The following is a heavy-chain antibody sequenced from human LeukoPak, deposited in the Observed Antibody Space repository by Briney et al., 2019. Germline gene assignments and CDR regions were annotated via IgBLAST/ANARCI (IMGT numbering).Heavy chain of an antibody. CDR2: INHSGST. CDR1: GGSFSGYY. D-gene: IGHD2-2*01. V-gene: IGHV4-34*01. J-gene: IGHJ4*02. CDR3: ARGRPKSYCSSTSCHPGGFDY. Sequence: SETLSLTCAVYGGSFSGYYWSWIRQPPGKGLEWIGEINHSGSTNYNPSLKSRVTISVDTSKNQFSLKLSSVTAADTAVYYCARGRPKSYCSSTSCHPGGFDYWGQGTLVTVSS.